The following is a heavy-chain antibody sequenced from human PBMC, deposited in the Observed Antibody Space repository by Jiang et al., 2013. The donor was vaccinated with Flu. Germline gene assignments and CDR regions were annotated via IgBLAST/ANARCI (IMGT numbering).Heavy chain of an antibody. CDR1: GFTLSNAW. J-gene: IGHJ4*02. V-gene: IGHV3-15*01. CDR3: TTGNF. Sequence: QLVESGGGLVKPGGSLRLSCAASGFTLSNAWLTWVRQAPGKGLEWVGRIKSKSDGETIDYAAPVKGRVTISRDDSENTVFLQMNSLKTEDTAVYYCTTGNFWGQGTLVTVSS. CDR2: IKSKSDGETI.